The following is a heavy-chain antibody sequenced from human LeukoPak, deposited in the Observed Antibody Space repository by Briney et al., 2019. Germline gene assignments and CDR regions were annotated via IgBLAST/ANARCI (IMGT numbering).Heavy chain of an antibody. D-gene: IGHD2/OR15-2a*01. J-gene: IGHJ6*03. CDR3: ARQNPYYYYYYMDV. V-gene: IGHV4-34*01. CDR1: GGSFSGYY. CDR2: INHSGST. Sequence: SETLSLTCAVYGGSFSGYYWSWIRQPPGKGLEWIGEINHSGSTNYNPSLKSRVTISVDTSKNQFSLKLSSVTAADTAVYYCARQNPYYYYYYMDVWGKGTPVTVSS.